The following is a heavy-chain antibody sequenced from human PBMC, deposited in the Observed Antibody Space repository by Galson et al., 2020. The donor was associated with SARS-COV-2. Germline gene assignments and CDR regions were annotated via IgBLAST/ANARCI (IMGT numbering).Heavy chain of an antibody. D-gene: IGHD2-2*01. J-gene: IGHJ4*01. CDR3: GRKSCTSTSCPALFDY. CDR2: IHSSGST. CDR1: GGSIIGYY. Sequence: ASETLSLTCTLSGGSIIGYYSTWNRQPPGKGLEWIGYIHSSGSTTYNPSIKSRVTMSLDTSQTQFSLKLSSVTAADTAVYFCGRKSCTSTSCPALFDYWGQGTLVSVAS. V-gene: IGHV4-59*01.